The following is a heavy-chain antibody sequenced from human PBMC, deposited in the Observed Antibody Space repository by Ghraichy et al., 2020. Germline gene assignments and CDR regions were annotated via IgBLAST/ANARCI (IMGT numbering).Heavy chain of an antibody. D-gene: IGHD6-13*01. Sequence: SETLYLTCAISGDSVSSNSAAWNWIRQSPSRGLEWLGRTYYRSKWYNDYAVSVKSRITINPDTSKNQFSLQLNSVTPEDTAVYYCARDRNSSSWYVFYYYGMDVWGQGTTVTVSS. V-gene: IGHV6-1*01. CDR3: ARDRNSSSWYVFYYYGMDV. J-gene: IGHJ6*02. CDR1: GDSVSSNSAA. CDR2: TYYRSKWYN.